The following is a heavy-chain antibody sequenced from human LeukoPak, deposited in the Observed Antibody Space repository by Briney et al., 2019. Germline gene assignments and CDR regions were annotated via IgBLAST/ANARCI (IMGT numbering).Heavy chain of an antibody. CDR3: ARGGIVVVRDAFDT. V-gene: IGHV4-34*01. J-gene: IGHJ3*02. D-gene: IGHD3-22*01. CDR1: GGSFSGYY. CDR2: INHSGST. Sequence: SETLSLTCAVYGGSFSGYYWSWIRQPPGKGLEWIGEINHSGSTNYNPSLKSRVTISVDTSKNQFSLKLSSVTAADTAVYYCARGGIVVVRDAFDTWGQGTMVTVSS.